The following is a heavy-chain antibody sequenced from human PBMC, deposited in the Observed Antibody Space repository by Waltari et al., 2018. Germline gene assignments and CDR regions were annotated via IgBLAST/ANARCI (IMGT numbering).Heavy chain of an antibody. CDR2: FDPEDGET. CDR1: GYTLTELS. V-gene: IGHV1-24*01. Sequence: QVQLVQSGAEVKKPGASVKVSCKVSGYTLTELSMHWVRQAPGKGLEWMGGFDPEDGETIYAQKFQGRVTRTEVTSTDTAYMELSSLRSEDTAVYYCATAYFTVAAAVAFDYWGQGTLVTVSS. D-gene: IGHD6-13*01. CDR3: ATAYFTVAAAVAFDY. J-gene: IGHJ4*02.